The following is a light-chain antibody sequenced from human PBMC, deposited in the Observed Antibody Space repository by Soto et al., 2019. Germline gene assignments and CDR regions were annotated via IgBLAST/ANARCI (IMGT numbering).Light chain of an antibody. CDR2: DVS. V-gene: IGLV2-14*03. Sequence: QSALTQPASVSGSPGQSITISCTGTSSDVGGYNYVSWYQQHPGKAPKLIIYDVSNRPSGVSNRFSGSKSGNTASLTISGLQAEEEADFYCSPYTSIITLVFGGGTNLTVL. CDR3: SPYTSIITLV. CDR1: SSDVGGYNY. J-gene: IGLJ2*01.